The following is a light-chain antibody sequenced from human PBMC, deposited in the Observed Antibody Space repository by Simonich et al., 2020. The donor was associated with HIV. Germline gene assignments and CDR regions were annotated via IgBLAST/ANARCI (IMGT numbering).Light chain of an antibody. CDR2: AAS. V-gene: IGKV1-39*01. Sequence: DIQMPQSPSSLSASVGNRVTITCRASQSISSYLNWYQQKPGKAPKLLIYAASSLQSGVPARFSGSGSGTDFTLTISSLQPEDFATYYCQQSYSNPFTFGPGTKVDIK. J-gene: IGKJ3*01. CDR3: QQSYSNPFT. CDR1: QSISSY.